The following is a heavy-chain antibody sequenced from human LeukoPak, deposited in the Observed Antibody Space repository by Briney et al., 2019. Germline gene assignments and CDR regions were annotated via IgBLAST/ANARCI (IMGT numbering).Heavy chain of an antibody. CDR2: IFHSGST. J-gene: IGHJ3*02. D-gene: IGHD3-10*01. Sequence: SETLSLTCAVYGESFSGHYWSWIRQPPGKGLEWIGYIFHSGSTNYNPSLKSRVTISVDTSKNQFSLKLSSVTAADTAVYYCARPYDSGSYSGFDIWGQGTMVTVSS. V-gene: IGHV4-59*08. CDR3: ARPYDSGSYSGFDI. CDR1: GESFSGHY.